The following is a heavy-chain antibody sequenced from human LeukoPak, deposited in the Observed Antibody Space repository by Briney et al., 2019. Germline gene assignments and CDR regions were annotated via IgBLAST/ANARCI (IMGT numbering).Heavy chain of an antibody. CDR3: TTQGTGYYYFDY. D-gene: IGHD3-9*01. CDR1: GFTFSSYP. Sequence: PGGSLRLSCSASGFTFSSYPMYWVRQAPGKGPEWVGRIKSITDGGTTDYAAPVKGRFTISRDVSKNTLYLQMNSLKTEDTAVYYCTTQGTGYYYFDYWGQGTLVTVSS. V-gene: IGHV3-15*01. CDR2: IKSITDGGTT. J-gene: IGHJ4*02.